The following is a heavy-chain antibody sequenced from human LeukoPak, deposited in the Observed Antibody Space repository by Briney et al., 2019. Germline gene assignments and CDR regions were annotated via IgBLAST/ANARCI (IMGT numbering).Heavy chain of an antibody. CDR1: GFTFSSYA. CDR3: AKGGGIAVAGNYSDY. D-gene: IGHD6-19*01. Sequence: GGSLRLSCAASGFTFSSYAMSWVRQAPGKGLEWVSAISGSGGSTYYADSVKGRFTISRDNSKNTLYLQMNSLRAEDTAVYYCAKGGGIAVAGNYSDYWGQGTLVTVSS. CDR2: ISGSGGST. V-gene: IGHV3-23*01. J-gene: IGHJ4*02.